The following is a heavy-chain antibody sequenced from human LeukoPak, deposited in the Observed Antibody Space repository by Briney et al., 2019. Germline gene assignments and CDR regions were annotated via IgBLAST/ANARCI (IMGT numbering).Heavy chain of an antibody. CDR2: IYYSGST. CDR1: GGSISSSSYN. V-gene: IGHV4-39*07. CDR3: ARQGLYYYGSGSYAFDAFDI. Sequence: SETLSLTCTVSGGSISSSSYNWGWIRQPPGKGLEWIGSIYYSGSTYYNPSLKSRVTISVDTSKNQFSLKLSSVTTADTAVYYCARQGLYYYGSGSYAFDAFDIWGQGTMVTVSS. J-gene: IGHJ3*02. D-gene: IGHD3-10*01.